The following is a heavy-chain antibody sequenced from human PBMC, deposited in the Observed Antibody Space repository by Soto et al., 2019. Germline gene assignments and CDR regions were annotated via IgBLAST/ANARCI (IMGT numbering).Heavy chain of an antibody. J-gene: IGHJ6*02. V-gene: IGHV4-39*01. D-gene: IGHD3-10*01. Sequence: SETLSLTCTVSGGSISSSSYYWGRIRQPPGKGLEWIGSIYYSGSTYYNPSLKRRVTISVDTSKNQFSLKLSSVTAADTAVYYCARLLPVTMVRGVSSYGMDVWGQGTTVSVSS. CDR1: GGSISSSSYY. CDR3: ARLLPVTMVRGVSSYGMDV. CDR2: IYYSGST.